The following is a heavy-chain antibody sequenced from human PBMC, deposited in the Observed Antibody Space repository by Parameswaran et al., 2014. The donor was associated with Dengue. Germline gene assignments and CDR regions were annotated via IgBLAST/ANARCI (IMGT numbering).Heavy chain of an antibody. V-gene: IGHV1-46*01. CDR2: INPSGGST. CDR3: ARDGSGSYYKGPPHHYYYYYYMDV. D-gene: IGHD3-10*01. J-gene: IGHJ6*03. Sequence: WVRQAPGQGLEWMGIINPSGGSTSYAQKFQGRVTMTRDTSTSTVYMELSSLRSEDTAVYYCARDGSGSYYKGPPHHYYYYYYMDVWGKGTTVTVSS.